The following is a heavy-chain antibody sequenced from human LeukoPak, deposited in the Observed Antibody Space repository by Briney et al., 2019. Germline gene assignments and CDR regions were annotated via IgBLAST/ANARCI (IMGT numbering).Heavy chain of an antibody. CDR3: AGTAGYSYGRIDY. V-gene: IGHV1-46*01. Sequence: ASVKVSCKPSGYTFTSYYIHWVRQAPGQRLEWMGIINPSGGRTSYAQNFQGRVAVTRDTSTSTIYMELSSLTSEDTAVYYCAGTAGYSYGRIDYWGQGTLVTVSS. CDR2: INPSGGRT. CDR1: GYTFTSYY. D-gene: IGHD5-18*01. J-gene: IGHJ4*02.